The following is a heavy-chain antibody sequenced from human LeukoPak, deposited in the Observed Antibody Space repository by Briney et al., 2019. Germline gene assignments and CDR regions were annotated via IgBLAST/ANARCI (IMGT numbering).Heavy chain of an antibody. CDR3: ARESGGSGYFFDS. D-gene: IGHD3-3*01. J-gene: IGHJ4*01. CDR1: GFTFNTYN. CDR2: ISSNSEFI. Sequence: GGSLRLSCAASGFTFNTYNMNWVRQAPGKGLEWVSSISSNSEFIFYADSVKGRFTISRDNAKNSLYLQMHSLRAEDTAVYYCARESGGSGYFFDSWGNGALVTVSS. V-gene: IGHV3-21*01.